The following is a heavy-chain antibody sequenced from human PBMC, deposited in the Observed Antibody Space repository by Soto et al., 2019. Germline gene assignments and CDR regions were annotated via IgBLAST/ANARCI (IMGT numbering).Heavy chain of an antibody. CDR1: GGSFSGYY. J-gene: IGHJ4*02. D-gene: IGHD6-6*01. CDR3: ARGDSRSKAFAN. Sequence: PSETLSLTCAVYGGSFSGYYWSWIRQPPGKGLEWIGEINHSGSTNYNPSLKSRVTISVDTSKNQFSLKLSSVTAADTAVYYCARGDSRSKAFANWGQGTLVTVSS. CDR2: INHSGST. V-gene: IGHV4-34*01.